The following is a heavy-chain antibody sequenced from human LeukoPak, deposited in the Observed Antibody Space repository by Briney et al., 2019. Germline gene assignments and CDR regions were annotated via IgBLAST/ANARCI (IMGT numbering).Heavy chain of an antibody. CDR3: ARVIRSGNYYFDY. J-gene: IGHJ4*02. Sequence: GGSLRLSCAASGFTVSLSYMSWVRQAPARGLEWVSMIHSAGSTYYADSVRGRFTISRDNSKATLFLQMNSLKADDTAVYFCARVIRSGNYYFDYWGQGTLVTVSS. CDR2: IHSAGST. D-gene: IGHD6-25*01. CDR1: GFTVSLSY. V-gene: IGHV3-53*01.